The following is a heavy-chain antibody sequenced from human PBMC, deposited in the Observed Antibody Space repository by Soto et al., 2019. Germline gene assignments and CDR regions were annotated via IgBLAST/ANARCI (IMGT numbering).Heavy chain of an antibody. D-gene: IGHD6-6*01. CDR2: IKQDGSEK. V-gene: IGHV3-7*01. Sequence: GGSLRLSCAASGFTFSSYWMSWVRQAPGKGLEWVANIKQDGSEKYYVDSVKGRFTISRDNAKNSLYLQMNSLRAEDTAVYYCARDLGYSSSSGYFQHWGQGTLVTVSS. CDR1: GFTFSSYW. CDR3: ARDLGYSSSSGYFQH. J-gene: IGHJ1*01.